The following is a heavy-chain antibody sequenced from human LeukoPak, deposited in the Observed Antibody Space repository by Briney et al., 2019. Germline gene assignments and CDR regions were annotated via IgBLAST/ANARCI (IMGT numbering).Heavy chain of an antibody. V-gene: IGHV3-33*01. CDR1: GFTFGSYG. D-gene: IGHD6-19*01. J-gene: IGHJ5*02. Sequence: PGGSLRLSCAASGFTFGSYGMHWVRQAPGKGLELVARIWNDGSNEYHADSVRGRFTISRDNSMNTLYLHMNSLRAEDTAVYFCARGRRACSGSTCYSWFDPWGQGTLVTVSS. CDR2: IWNDGSNE. CDR3: ARGRRACSGSTCYSWFDP.